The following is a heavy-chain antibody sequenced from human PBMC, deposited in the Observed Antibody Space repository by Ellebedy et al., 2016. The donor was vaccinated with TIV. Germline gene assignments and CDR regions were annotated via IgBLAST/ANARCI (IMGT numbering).Heavy chain of an antibody. D-gene: IGHD3-16*01. CDR3: ARSLGALMGAFDY. CDR2: ISYDGTRH. CDR1: GFTFRQFT. J-gene: IGHJ4*01. V-gene: IGHV3-30*04. Sequence: GESLKISCEGSGFTFRQFTMHWVRQAPGKGLEWLADISYDGTRHNYADSMMGRFTISRDNFKNTVYLQTDSLRIEDTAVYYCARSLGALMGAFDYWGHGTLVSVSS.